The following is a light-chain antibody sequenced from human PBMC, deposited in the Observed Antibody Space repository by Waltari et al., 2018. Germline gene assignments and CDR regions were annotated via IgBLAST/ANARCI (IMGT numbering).Light chain of an antibody. CDR2: QDT. J-gene: IGLJ3*02. V-gene: IGLV3-1*01. CDR3: QALGTGAWV. Sequence: SFELTQPPSVSMSPGQTASITCSGDILGNKYASWYQHKPGQSPLLVIYQDTKRPSGIPSRLSGSKSGNAATRTISGTQAMDEADYYCQALGTGAWVFGGGTKLTVL. CDR1: ILGNKY.